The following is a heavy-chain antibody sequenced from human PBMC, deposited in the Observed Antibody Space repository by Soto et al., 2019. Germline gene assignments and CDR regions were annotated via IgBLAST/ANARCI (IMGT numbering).Heavy chain of an antibody. Sequence: EVQLLESGGGLVQPGGSLRLSCAASGFTFSSYSMNWVRQAPGKGLEWVARVGGGGENTFYADCVRGRFTSSRDDSQNTLHLNMNSLRAEETAVDFCAKRDSGSGRSPPLINSWCQGTLATVSS. J-gene: IGHJ4*02. D-gene: IGHD3-10*01. CDR2: VGGGGENT. CDR1: GFTFSSYS. CDR3: AKRDSGSGRSPPLINS. V-gene: IGHV3-23*01.